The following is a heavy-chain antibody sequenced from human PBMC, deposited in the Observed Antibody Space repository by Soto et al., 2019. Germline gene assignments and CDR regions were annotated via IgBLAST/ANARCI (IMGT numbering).Heavy chain of an antibody. CDR2: IIPILGIA. Sequence: QVQLVQSGAEVKKPGSSVKVSCKASGGTFSSYTISWVRQAPGQGLEWMGRIIPILGIANYAQKFRGRVPIPADKSTSPAYMELSSLRSQDTAVYYCARDVEYGDYGAFGAYDNWGQGTMLTVSS. D-gene: IGHD4-17*01. J-gene: IGHJ3*02. V-gene: IGHV1-69*08. CDR3: ARDVEYGDYGAFGAYDN. CDR1: GGTFSSYT.